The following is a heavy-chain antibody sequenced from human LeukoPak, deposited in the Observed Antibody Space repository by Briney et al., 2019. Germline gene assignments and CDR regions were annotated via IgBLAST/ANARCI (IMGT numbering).Heavy chain of an antibody. J-gene: IGHJ4*02. V-gene: IGHV3-23*01. CDR2: ISDIGVST. Sequence: GGFWGLSCAASGFTFSSYAMSWFRQPPGKGLEWVSAISDIGVSTYYSDSVKGRFTISRDNSKNTLYLQLNSLRAEDTAVYNCAKKGSSYLDYWGQGNLVTVSS. CDR1: GFTFSSYA. CDR3: AKKGSSYLDY.